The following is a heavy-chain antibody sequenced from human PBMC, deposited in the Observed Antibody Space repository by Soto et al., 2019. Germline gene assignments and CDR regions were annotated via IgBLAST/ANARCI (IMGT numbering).Heavy chain of an antibody. V-gene: IGHV4-31*03. CDR1: GGSISSAGYY. CDR2: IYYTGST. CDR3: ARVGAENTPALSYFAY. Sequence: QVQLQESGPGLLKPSQTLSLTCTVSGGSISSAGYYWSWIRQQPEKALEWIGYIYYTGSTYYNPSLQSRVTMSVDTSTNKISLRLSSVTAADTAVYYWARVGAENTPALSYFAYWGQGTLVTVSS. J-gene: IGHJ4*02. D-gene: IGHD2-2*01.